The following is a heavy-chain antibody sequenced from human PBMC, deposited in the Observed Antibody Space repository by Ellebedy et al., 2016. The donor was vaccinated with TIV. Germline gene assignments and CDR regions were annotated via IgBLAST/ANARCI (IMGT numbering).Heavy chain of an antibody. CDR2: IYYSGST. J-gene: IGHJ5*02. CDR1: GDSISSGDHY. Sequence: SETLSLTXTVSGDSISSGDHYWGWICQYPGKGLEWIGNIYYSGSTYYNPSLKSRLTISVDTSKSQFSLRLSSVTAADTALYYCARARVNRDIAYGNWFDPWGQGTLVTVSS. D-gene: IGHD2-15*01. CDR3: ARARVNRDIAYGNWFDP. V-gene: IGHV4-31*03.